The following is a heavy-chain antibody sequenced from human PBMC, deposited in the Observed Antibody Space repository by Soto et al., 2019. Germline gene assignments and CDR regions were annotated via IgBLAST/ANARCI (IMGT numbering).Heavy chain of an antibody. CDR1: GFTFSSYA. CDR2: ISGSGGSK. D-gene: IGHD2-21*02. J-gene: IGHJ3*02. V-gene: IGHV3-23*01. CDR3: AKSRAYCGGDCYSPGGDAFDI. Sequence: EVQLLESGGGLVQPGGSLRRSCAASGFTFSSYAMSWVRQAPGKGLEWVSAISGSGGSKYYADSVKGRFTISRDNSKNSLYLQMNGLRAEDTAVYYCAKSRAYCGGDCYSPGGDAFDIWGQGTMVTVSS.